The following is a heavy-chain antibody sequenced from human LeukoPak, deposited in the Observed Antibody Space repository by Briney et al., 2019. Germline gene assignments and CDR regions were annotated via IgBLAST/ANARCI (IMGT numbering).Heavy chain of an antibody. J-gene: IGHJ4*02. Sequence: GGSLRLSCAASGLTVSSNYMNWVRQAPGKGLEWVSVIYGGGNIYYADSVKGRFTISRDNSKNTLYLQMNSLRAEDTAVYYCARGAGYNYPYYFDYWGQGTLVTVSS. CDR3: ARGAGYNYPYYFDY. CDR1: GLTVSSNY. CDR2: IYGGGNI. D-gene: IGHD5-24*01. V-gene: IGHV3-53*01.